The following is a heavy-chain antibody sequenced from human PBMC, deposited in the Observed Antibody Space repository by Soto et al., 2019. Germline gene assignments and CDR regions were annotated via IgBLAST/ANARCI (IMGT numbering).Heavy chain of an antibody. V-gene: IGHV3-30*18. CDR1: GFTFSSYG. CDR2: ISYDGSNK. D-gene: IGHD6-13*01. CDR3: AKGIAAVGTVVEYNWFDP. J-gene: IGHJ5*02. Sequence: QVQLVESGGGVVQPGRSLRLSCAASGFTFSSYGMHWVRQAPGKGLEWVAVISYDGSNKYYADSVKGRFTISRDNSKNTRYLQRNSLEDEDTAVYYCAKGIAAVGTVVEYNWFDPWGQGTLVTVSS.